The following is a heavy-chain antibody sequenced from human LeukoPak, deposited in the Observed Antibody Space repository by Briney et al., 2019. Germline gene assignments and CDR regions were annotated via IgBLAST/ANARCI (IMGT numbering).Heavy chain of an antibody. Sequence: SETLSLTCAVYGGSFSGYYWSWLRQPPGKGLEWIGNIFYSGSTYYSPSLKRRVTISLDTSRNQFSLTLNSVTAADTAVYYCAKSNGYGLVDIWGQGTVVTVSS. J-gene: IGHJ3*02. D-gene: IGHD3-10*01. V-gene: IGHV4-34*12. CDR3: AKSNGYGLVDI. CDR2: IFYSGST. CDR1: GGSFSGYY.